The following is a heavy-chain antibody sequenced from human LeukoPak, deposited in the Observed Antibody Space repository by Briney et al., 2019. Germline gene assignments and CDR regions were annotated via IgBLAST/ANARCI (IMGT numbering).Heavy chain of an antibody. D-gene: IGHD6-13*01. V-gene: IGHV4-59*12. CDR2: VYYSGST. CDR3: ARADSSSWYNWFDP. CDR1: GGSISTYY. Sequence: PSETLSLTCTVSGGSISTYYWSWIRQPPGKGLHWIGYVYYSGSTNYNPSIKSRVTISADTSKNQFSLKLSSVTAADTAVYYCARADSSSWYNWFDPWGQGTLVTVSS. J-gene: IGHJ5*02.